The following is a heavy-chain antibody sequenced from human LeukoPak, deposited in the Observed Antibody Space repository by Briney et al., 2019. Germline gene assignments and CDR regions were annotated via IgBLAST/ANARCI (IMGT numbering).Heavy chain of an antibody. V-gene: IGHV4-30-2*01. D-gene: IGHD4-17*01. CDR1: GGSISSGGYS. CDR3: ASEHNTVGFDY. CDR2: IYHSGNT. Sequence: SETLSLTCAVSGGSISSGGYSWSWIRQPPGKGLEWIGYIYHSGNTYYNPSLKGRVTISTDRPKNQFSLKLRSVTAADTAVYYCASEHNTVGFDYWGQGTLVTVSS. J-gene: IGHJ4*02.